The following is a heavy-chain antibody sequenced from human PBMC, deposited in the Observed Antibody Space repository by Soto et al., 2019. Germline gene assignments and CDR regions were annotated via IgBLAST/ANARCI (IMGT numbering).Heavy chain of an antibody. D-gene: IGHD4-17*01. CDR1: GSSHRNSGVG. CDR2: IYWDDVK. Sequence: QITLKESGPTLVKPTHTLTLTCTFSGSSHRNSGVGVGWIRQPPGKALEWLAIIYWDDVKSYSPYLKSRLTITKDTSKNQVVLTMTNMDPVDTDTYYCAHLTTGGFYFNYWGQGTLVTVSS. CDR3: AHLTTGGFYFNY. J-gene: IGHJ4*02. V-gene: IGHV2-5*02.